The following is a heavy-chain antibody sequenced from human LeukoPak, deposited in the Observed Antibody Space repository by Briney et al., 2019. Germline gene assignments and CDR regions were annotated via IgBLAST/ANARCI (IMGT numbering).Heavy chain of an antibody. V-gene: IGHV4-59*08. CDR3: TRLTYYHDTSAPIPFLFFDY. CDR1: VGSISSYY. D-gene: IGHD3-22*01. CDR2: IYYSGST. J-gene: IGHJ4*02. Sequence: SETLALTCTVSVGSISSYYWSWIRQPPGKGLEWIGYIYYSGSTTFNSSLKSRVTMSVDTSKNQFSPKLSSATAADTAVYYCTRLTYYHDTSAPIPFLFFDYWGQGTLVTVSS.